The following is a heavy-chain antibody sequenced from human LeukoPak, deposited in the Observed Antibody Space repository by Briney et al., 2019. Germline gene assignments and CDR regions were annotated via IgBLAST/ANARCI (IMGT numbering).Heavy chain of an antibody. J-gene: IGHJ6*03. D-gene: IGHD4-11*01. Sequence: GGSLRLSCAASGFTFSSYWMSWVRQAPGKGLEWVANIKQDGSEKYYVDSVKGRFTISRDNAKNSLYLQMNSLGAEDTAVYYCARDTVTIYYYYMDVWGKGTTVTVSS. CDR1: GFTFSSYW. CDR2: IKQDGSEK. V-gene: IGHV3-7*01. CDR3: ARDTVTIYYYYMDV.